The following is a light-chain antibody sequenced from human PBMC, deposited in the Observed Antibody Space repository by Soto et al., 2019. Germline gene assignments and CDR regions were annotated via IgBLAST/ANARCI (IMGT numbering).Light chain of an antibody. J-gene: IGLJ3*02. CDR2: QVT. V-gene: IGLV2-8*01. CDR1: SXDVGAYDY. Sequence: QSALTQPPSASGSPXXXXXXXXTGTSXDVGAYDYVAWFQQHPGKAPKLIIYQVTKRPSGVPDRFSGSKSGNTASLTVSGLQAEDEADYFCSSYVVSYNWVFGGGTKLTVL. CDR3: SSYVVSYNWV.